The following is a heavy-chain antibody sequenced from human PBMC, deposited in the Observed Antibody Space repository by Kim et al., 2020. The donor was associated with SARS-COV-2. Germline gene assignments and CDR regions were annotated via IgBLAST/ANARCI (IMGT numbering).Heavy chain of an antibody. J-gene: IGHJ4*02. V-gene: IGHV3-9*01. D-gene: IGHD6-13*01. CDR3: AKGGRRYSSTLFDY. Sequence: GGSLRLSCAASGFTFDDYAMHWVRQAPGKGLEWVSGISWNSGSIGYADSVKGRFTISRDNAKNSLYLQMNSLRAEDTALYYCAKGGRRYSSTLFDYWGQG. CDR1: GFTFDDYA. CDR2: ISWNSGSI.